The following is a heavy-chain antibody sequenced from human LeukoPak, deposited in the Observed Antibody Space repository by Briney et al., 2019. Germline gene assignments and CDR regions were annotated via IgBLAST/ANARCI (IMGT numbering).Heavy chain of an antibody. CDR2: ISAYNGNT. CDR1: GYTFTSYG. J-gene: IGHJ4*02. V-gene: IGHV1-18*01. Sequence: ASVKVSCKASGYTFTSYGISWVRQAPGQELEWMGWISAYNGNTNYAQKLQGRVTMTADTSTSTAYMELRSLRSDDTAVYYCARDRIPYSSGWSDLYFDYWGQGTLVTVSS. D-gene: IGHD6-19*01. CDR3: ARDRIPYSSGWSDLYFDY.